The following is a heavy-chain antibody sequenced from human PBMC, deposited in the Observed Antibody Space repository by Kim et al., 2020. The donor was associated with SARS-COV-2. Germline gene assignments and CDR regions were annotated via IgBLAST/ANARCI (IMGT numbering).Heavy chain of an antibody. D-gene: IGHD5-12*01. CDR1: GGSISSSNW. CDR2: IYHSGST. V-gene: IGHV4-4*02. Sequence: SETLSLTCAVSGGSISSSNWWSWVRQPPGKGLEWIGEIYHSGSTNYNPSLKSRVTISVDKSKNQFSLKLSSVTAADTAVYYCARGVATIKADYYYYGMDVWGQGTTVTVSS. CDR3: ARGVATIKADYYYYGMDV. J-gene: IGHJ6*02.